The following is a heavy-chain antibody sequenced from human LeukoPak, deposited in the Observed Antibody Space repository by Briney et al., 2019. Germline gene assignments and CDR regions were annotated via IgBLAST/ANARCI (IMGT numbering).Heavy chain of an antibody. D-gene: IGHD4-17*01. Sequence: SETLSLTCTVSGGSISSYYWSWIRQPPGKGLEWIGHIYYSGSTNYNPSLKSRVTISVDTSKNQFSLKLSSVTAADTAVYYCARHTVTTPYGMDVWGQGTTVTVSS. CDR3: ARHTVTTPYGMDV. V-gene: IGHV4-59*01. J-gene: IGHJ6*02. CDR1: GGSISSYY. CDR2: IYYSGST.